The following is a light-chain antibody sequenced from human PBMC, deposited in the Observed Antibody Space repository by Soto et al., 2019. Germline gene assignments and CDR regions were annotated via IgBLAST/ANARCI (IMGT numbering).Light chain of an antibody. CDR1: SSDVGSYNV. Sequence: QSALTQPASVSGSPGQSITISCTGTSSDVGSYNVVSWYQQHPGKAPKLIIYEGSKRPSGVSNRFSASKSGNTASLTISGLQAEDEADYYCCSYVTSSTFWVFGGGTKLTVL. CDR2: EGS. V-gene: IGLV2-23*03. J-gene: IGLJ3*02. CDR3: CSYVTSSTFWV.